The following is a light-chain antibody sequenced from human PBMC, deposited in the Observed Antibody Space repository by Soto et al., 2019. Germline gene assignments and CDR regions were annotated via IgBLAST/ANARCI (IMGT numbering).Light chain of an antibody. Sequence: QSVLTQPPSVSGAPGQRVTISCTGSSSSVGAGYDVHWYQHLPGTAPKLLIFSNTNRPSGVPDRFSGSKSDTSVSLAIAGLQAEDEGDYYCQSYDNILSAVVFGGGTKVTVL. V-gene: IGLV1-40*01. J-gene: IGLJ2*01. CDR1: SSSVGAGYD. CDR2: SNT. CDR3: QSYDNILSAVV.